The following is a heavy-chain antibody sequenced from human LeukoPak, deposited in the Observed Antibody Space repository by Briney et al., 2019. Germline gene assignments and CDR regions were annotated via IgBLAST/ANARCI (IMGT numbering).Heavy chain of an antibody. J-gene: IGHJ6*02. CDR2: IKQDGSEK. CDR3: ARDFNILLWFGESTYGMDV. V-gene: IGHV3-7*01. CDR1: GFTFSSYW. D-gene: IGHD3-10*01. Sequence: SGGSLRLSCAASGFTFSSYWMSWVRQAPGKGLEWVANIKQDGSEKYYVGSVKGRFTISRDNAKNSLYLQMNSLRAEDTAVYYCARDFNILLWFGESTYGMDVWGQGTTVTVSS.